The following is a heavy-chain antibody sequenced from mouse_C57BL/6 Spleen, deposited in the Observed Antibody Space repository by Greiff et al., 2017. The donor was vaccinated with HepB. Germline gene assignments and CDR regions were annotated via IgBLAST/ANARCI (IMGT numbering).Heavy chain of an antibody. J-gene: IGHJ2*01. CDR3: ARQVEYDYYIDY. Sequence: EVQLVESGGDLVKPGGSLKLSCAASGFTFSSYGMSWVRQTPDKRLEWVATISSGGSYTYYPDSVKGRFTISRDNAKNTLYLQMSSLKSEDTAMYYCARQVEYDYYIDYWGQGTTLTVSS. D-gene: IGHD2-4*01. CDR1: GFTFSSYG. V-gene: IGHV5-6*01. CDR2: ISSGGSYT.